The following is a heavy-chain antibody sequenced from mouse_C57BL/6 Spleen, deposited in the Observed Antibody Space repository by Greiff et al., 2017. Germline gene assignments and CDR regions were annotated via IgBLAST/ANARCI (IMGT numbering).Heavy chain of an antibody. CDR2: ISSGSSTI. D-gene: IGHD1-1*01. Sequence: EVKLVESGGGLVKPGGSLKLSCAASGFTFSDYGMHWVRQAPEKGLEWVAYISSGSSTIYYADTVKGRFTISRDNAKNTLFLQMTSLRSEDTAMYYCAREGTTVARGYFDVWGTGTTVTVSS. CDR1: GFTFSDYG. CDR3: AREGTTVARGYFDV. J-gene: IGHJ1*03. V-gene: IGHV5-17*01.